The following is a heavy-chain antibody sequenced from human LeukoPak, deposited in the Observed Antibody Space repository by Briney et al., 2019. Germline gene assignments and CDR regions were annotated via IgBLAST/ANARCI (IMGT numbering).Heavy chain of an antibody. D-gene: IGHD1-26*01. CDR2: ISYDGSNK. J-gene: IGHJ6*03. V-gene: IGHV3-30*03. CDR1: GFTFSSYG. CDR3: ARDPYSGGYGSYYYYYMDV. Sequence: GGSLRLSCAASGFTFSSYGMHWVRQAPGKGLEWVAVISYDGSNKYYADSVKGRFTISRDNAKNSVYLEMNSLRAEDTAVYYCARDPYSGGYGSYYYYYMDVWGKGTTVTISS.